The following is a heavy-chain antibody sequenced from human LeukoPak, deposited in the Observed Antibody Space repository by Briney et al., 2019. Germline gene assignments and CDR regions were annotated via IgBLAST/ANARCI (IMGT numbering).Heavy chain of an antibody. CDR2: ISGSGDYT. CDR1: GFTFSTYA. V-gene: IGHV3-23*01. J-gene: IGHJ4*02. Sequence: GGSLRLSCAASGFTFSTYAMSWVRQAPGKGLEWVSIISGSGDYTNYADSVKGRFTISRDNSKNTFYVQMNSLRAEDTAVYYCAKQLGYCSDGSCYFPYWGQGTLVTVSS. CDR3: AKQLGYCSDGSCYFPY. D-gene: IGHD2-15*01.